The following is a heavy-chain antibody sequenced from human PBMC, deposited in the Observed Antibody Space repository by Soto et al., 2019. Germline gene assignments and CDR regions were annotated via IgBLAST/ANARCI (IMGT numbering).Heavy chain of an antibody. CDR1: GFTFSSYG. J-gene: IGHJ6*02. D-gene: IGHD6-13*01. CDR3: AKDWSGTEYSSSWYRASRRADHYYYGMDV. CDR2: ISYDGSNK. Sequence: PGGSLRLSCAASGFTFSSYGMHWVRQAPGKGLEWVAVISYDGSNKYYADSVKGRFTISRDNSKNTLYLQMNSLRAEDTAVYYCAKDWSGTEYSSSWYRASRRADHYYYGMDVLGQGTTVTFSS. V-gene: IGHV3-30*18.